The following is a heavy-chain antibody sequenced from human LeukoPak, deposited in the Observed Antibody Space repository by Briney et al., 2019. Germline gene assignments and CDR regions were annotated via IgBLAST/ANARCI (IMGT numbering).Heavy chain of an antibody. CDR1: GYTFTSYG. D-gene: IGHD6-25*01. CDR2: ITAYNDNT. V-gene: IGHV1-18*01. CDR3: ARVGSAAATADY. J-gene: IGHJ4*02. Sequence: GASVKVSCKASGYTFTSYGISWVRQAPGQGLEWMGWITAYNDNTYYAQKLQGRVTMTTDTSTSTAYMELRSLRSDDTAVYFCARVGSAAATADYWGQGTLVTVSS.